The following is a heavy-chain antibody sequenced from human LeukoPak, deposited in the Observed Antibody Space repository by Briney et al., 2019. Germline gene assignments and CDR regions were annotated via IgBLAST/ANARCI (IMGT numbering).Heavy chain of an antibody. CDR2: IYYSGST. CDR1: GGSISSYY. J-gene: IGHJ4*02. D-gene: IGHD1-26*01. V-gene: IGHV4-59*08. CDR3: TRHQWGSGSNC. Sequence: SETLSLTCTVSGGSISSYYWSWIRQPPGKGLEWIGYIYYSGSTNYNPSLKSRVTISVDTSKNQFSLKLGSVTAADTAVYYCTRHQWGSGSNCWGQGTLVTVSS.